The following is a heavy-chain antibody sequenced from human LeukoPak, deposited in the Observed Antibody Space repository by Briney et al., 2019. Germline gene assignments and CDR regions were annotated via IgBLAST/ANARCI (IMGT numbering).Heavy chain of an antibody. CDR2: ISAYNGNT. Sequence: ASVKVSCKASGYTFTSYGISWVRQAPGQGLEWMGWISAYNGNTNYAQKLQGRVTMTTDTSTSTAYMELSSLRSEDTAVYYCATRTAAAGTAPALLDYYGMDVWGQGTTVTVSS. CDR1: GYTFTSYG. D-gene: IGHD6-13*01. V-gene: IGHV1-18*01. J-gene: IGHJ6*02. CDR3: ATRTAAAGTAPALLDYYGMDV.